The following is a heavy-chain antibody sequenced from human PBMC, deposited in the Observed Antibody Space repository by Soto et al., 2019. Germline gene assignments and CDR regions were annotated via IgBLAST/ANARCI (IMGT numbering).Heavy chain of an antibody. Sequence: GGSLRLSCAASGFTFSSYSMNWVRQAPGKGLEWVSSISSSSSYIYYADSVKGRFTISRDNAKNSLYLQMNSLRAEDTAVYYCARDFDFGVPDLGNYMDVWGKGTTVTVSS. CDR1: GFTFSSYS. D-gene: IGHD3-3*01. CDR3: ARDFDFGVPDLGNYMDV. CDR2: ISSSSSYI. V-gene: IGHV3-21*01. J-gene: IGHJ6*03.